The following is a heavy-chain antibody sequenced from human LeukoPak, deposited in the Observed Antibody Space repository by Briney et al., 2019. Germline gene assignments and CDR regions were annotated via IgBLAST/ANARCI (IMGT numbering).Heavy chain of an antibody. CDR1: GGSFSGYY. J-gene: IGHJ3*02. Sequence: SETLSLTCAVYGGSFSGYYWSWIRQPPGKGLEWIGEINHSGSTNYNPSLKSRVTISVDTSKNQFSLKLSSVTAADTAVYYCAGEYYDILTQQNAFDIWGQGTMVTVSS. V-gene: IGHV4-34*01. D-gene: IGHD3-9*01. CDR2: INHSGST. CDR3: AGEYYDILTQQNAFDI.